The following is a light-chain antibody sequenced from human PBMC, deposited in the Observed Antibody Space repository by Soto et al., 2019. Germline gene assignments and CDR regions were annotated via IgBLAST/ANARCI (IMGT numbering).Light chain of an antibody. CDR2: DVS. J-gene: IGLJ2*01. CDR3: SSYTSSGTLVV. V-gene: IGLV2-14*01. Sequence: QSALTQPASVSGSPGQSITVSCTGTSSDVGGYNYVSWYQQHPGKAPKLLIYDVSNRPSGVSDRFSCSKSGNTASLTISGRQAEDEDDYYCSSYTSSGTLVVFGGGTKLTVL. CDR1: SSDVGGYNY.